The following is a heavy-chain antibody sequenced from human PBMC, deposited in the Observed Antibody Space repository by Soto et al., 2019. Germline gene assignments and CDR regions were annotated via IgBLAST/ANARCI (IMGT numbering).Heavy chain of an antibody. CDR2: ISYDGSNK. V-gene: IGHV3-30*18. Sequence: GGSLRLSCAASGFTFSSYGMHWVRQAPGKGLEWVAVISYDGSNKYYADSVKGRFTISRDNSKNTLYLQMNSLRAEDTAVYYCAKDRIAGRVVLLWFEAYGMDVWGQGTTVTVSS. D-gene: IGHD3-10*01. CDR3: AKDRIAGRVVLLWFEAYGMDV. J-gene: IGHJ6*02. CDR1: GFTFSSYG.